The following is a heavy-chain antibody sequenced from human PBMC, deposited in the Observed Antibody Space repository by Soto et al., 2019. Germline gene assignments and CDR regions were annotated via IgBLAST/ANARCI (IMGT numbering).Heavy chain of an antibody. D-gene: IGHD2-2*01. CDR1: GYPFTSYD. Sequence: ASLKVSCKSSGYPFTSYDINWVRQATGQGLEWMGWMNPNSGNTGYAQKFQGRVTITADESTNTAYMELSSLRSEDTAVYYCAREGLVLVPTTVNSDYYYYAMDVWGQGTTVTVSS. CDR3: AREGLVLVPTTVNSDYYYYAMDV. V-gene: IGHV1-8*01. J-gene: IGHJ6*02. CDR2: MNPNSGNT.